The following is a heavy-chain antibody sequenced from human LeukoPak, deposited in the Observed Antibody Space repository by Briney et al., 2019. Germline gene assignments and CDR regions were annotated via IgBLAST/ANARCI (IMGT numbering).Heavy chain of an antibody. CDR2: IYHSGTA. Sequence: SETLSLTCAVSGYSITIGYYWGWIRQPPGKGLEWIGSIYHSGTASYNPSLKSRVTISVDTSKNQFFLELSSVTAADTAVYYCARDPYYYDSSGYRTEYFQHWGQGTLVTVSS. CDR3: ARDPYYYDSSGYRTEYFQH. V-gene: IGHV4-38-2*02. D-gene: IGHD3-22*01. J-gene: IGHJ1*01. CDR1: GYSITIGYY.